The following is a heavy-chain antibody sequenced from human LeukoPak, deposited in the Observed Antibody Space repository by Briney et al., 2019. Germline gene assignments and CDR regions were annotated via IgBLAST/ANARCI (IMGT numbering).Heavy chain of an antibody. V-gene: IGHV1-18*01. D-gene: IGHD2/OR15-2a*01. CDR1: GYTFTHYG. CDR2: ISANNGNR. CDR3: ARLNQSKYRNTGHFDY. J-gene: IGHJ4*02. Sequence: ASVKVSCKASGYTFTHYGISWVRQAPGQGLEWMGWISANNGNRNYALKLQDRVSMTTDTSTSTAYMELRSLRSDDTAVYYCARLNQSKYRNTGHFDYWGQGTLVTVSS.